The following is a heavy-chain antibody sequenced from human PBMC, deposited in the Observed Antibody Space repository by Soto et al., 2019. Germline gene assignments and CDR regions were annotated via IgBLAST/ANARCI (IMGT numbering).Heavy chain of an antibody. CDR2: IIPIFGTA. CDR3: ARGGRIQLWELIFDY. Sequence: ASVKVSCKASGGTFSSYAISWVRQAPGQGLEWMGGIIPIFGTANYAQKFQGRVTITADESTSTAYMELSSLRSEDTAVYYCARGGRIQLWELIFDYWGQGTLVTVSS. CDR1: GGTFSSYA. J-gene: IGHJ4*02. D-gene: IGHD5-18*01. V-gene: IGHV1-69*13.